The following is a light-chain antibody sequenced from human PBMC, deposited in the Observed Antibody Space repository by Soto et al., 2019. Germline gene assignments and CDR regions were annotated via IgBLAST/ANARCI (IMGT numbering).Light chain of an antibody. J-gene: IGKJ4*01. Sequence: EIVLTHSPGTLSLSPGDRATLSCRASQSVGRDYLAWFQHKGGQAPRLLVHGASNRATGIPDRFSGSGSGTDFTLIISRLEPEDFAVYYCHQYATYPLTFGGGTKVEI. CDR3: HQYATYPLT. V-gene: IGKV3-20*01. CDR1: QSVGRDY. CDR2: GAS.